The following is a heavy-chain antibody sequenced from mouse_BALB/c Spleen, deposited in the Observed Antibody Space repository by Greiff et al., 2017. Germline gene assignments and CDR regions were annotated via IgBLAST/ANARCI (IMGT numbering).Heavy chain of an antibody. D-gene: IGHD1-1*01. V-gene: IGHV3-8*02. J-gene: IGHJ4*01. Sequence: EVQLQQSGPSLVKPSQTLSLTCSVTGESITSGYWNWIRKFPGNKLEYMGYISYSGSTYYNPSLKSRISITRDTSKNQYYLQLNSVTTEDTATYYCARREGFITTVGYAMDYWGQGTSVTVSS. CDR2: ISYSGST. CDR1: GESITSGY. CDR3: ARREGFITTVGYAMDY.